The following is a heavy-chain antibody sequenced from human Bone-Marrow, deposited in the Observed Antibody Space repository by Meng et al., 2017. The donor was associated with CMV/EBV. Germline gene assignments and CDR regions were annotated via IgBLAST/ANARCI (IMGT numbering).Heavy chain of an antibody. CDR2: ISSSSSYI. CDR1: GFTFSNHW. J-gene: IGHJ4*02. V-gene: IGHV3-21*01. D-gene: IGHD5-18*01. CDR3: AMIGYSYGYPSGWYYFDY. Sequence: GESLKISCTASGFTFSNHWMRWVRQAPGKGLEWVSSISSSSSYIYYADSVKGRFTISRDNAKNSLYLQMNSLRAEDTAVYYCAMIGYSYGYPSGWYYFDYWGQGTLVTVSS.